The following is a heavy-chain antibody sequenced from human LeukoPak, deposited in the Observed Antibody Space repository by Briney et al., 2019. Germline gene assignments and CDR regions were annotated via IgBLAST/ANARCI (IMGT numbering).Heavy chain of an antibody. D-gene: IGHD2-2*01. CDR2: IYYSGST. V-gene: IGHV4-39*02. CDR1: AGSISSSSYY. CDR3: MIDIVVVPAAISNWFDP. J-gene: IGHJ5*02. Sequence: SETLSLTCTVSAGSISSSSYYWGWIRQPPGKGLEWIGSIYYSGSTYYNPSLKSRATISVDTSKNQFSLKLSSVTAADTAVYYCMIDIVVVPAAISNWFDPWGQGTLVTVSS.